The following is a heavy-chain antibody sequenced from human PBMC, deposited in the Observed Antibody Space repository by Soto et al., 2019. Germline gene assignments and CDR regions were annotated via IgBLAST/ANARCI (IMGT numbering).Heavy chain of an antibody. Sequence: EVQLLESGGGLVQPGGSLTLSCAASGFTFSSYAMGWVRQAPGTGLEWVSGIDGSGGDRSLADSVKGRFTISRDNSKNTLYLHMNSLRAEDTARYYCAKEMVAAAYVETSPFDFWGQGTLVTVSS. CDR3: AKEMVAAAYVETSPFDF. CDR1: GFTFSSYA. J-gene: IGHJ4*02. CDR2: IDGSGGDR. V-gene: IGHV3-23*01. D-gene: IGHD2-15*01.